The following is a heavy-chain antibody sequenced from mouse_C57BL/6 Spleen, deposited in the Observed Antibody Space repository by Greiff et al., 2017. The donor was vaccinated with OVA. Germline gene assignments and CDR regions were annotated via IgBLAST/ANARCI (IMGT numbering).Heavy chain of an antibody. J-gene: IGHJ2*01. CDR2: IYPGDGDT. D-gene: IGHD2-4*01. V-gene: IGHV1-82*01. CDR1: GYAFSSSW. CDR3: SSWNDYDDFDY. Sequence: QVQLQQSGPELVKPGASVKISCKASGYAFSSSWMNWVKQRPGKGLEWIGRIYPGDGDTNYNGKFKGKATLTADKSSSTAYMQLSSLTSEDSAVYFCSSWNDYDDFDYWGQGTTLTVSS.